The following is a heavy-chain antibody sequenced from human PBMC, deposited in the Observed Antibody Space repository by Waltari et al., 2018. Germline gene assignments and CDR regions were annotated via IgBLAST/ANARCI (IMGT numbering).Heavy chain of an antibody. CDR3: ARGRGKSTMVRGVIRPVWYFDL. J-gene: IGHJ2*01. CDR1: GYTFTSYD. CDR2: MNPNSGNT. Sequence: QVQLVQSGAEVKKPGASVKVSCKASGYTFTSYDINWVRQATGQGLEWMGWMNPNSGNTGYAQKFQGRVTMTRNTSISTAYMELSSLRSEDTAVYYCARGRGKSTMVRGVIRPVWYFDLWGRGTLVTVSS. D-gene: IGHD3-10*01. V-gene: IGHV1-8*01.